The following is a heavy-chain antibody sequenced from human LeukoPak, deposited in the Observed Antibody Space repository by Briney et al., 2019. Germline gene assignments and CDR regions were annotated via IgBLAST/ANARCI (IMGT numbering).Heavy chain of an antibody. V-gene: IGHV3-30*18. CDR1: GFTFSSYG. CDR2: ISYDGSNK. D-gene: IGHD1-1*01. CDR3: AKAPSPLYNWNDGNWFDP. J-gene: IGHJ5*02. Sequence: GGSLRLSCAASGFTFSSYGMHWVRQAPGKGLEWVAVISYDGSNKYYADSVKGRFTISRDNSKNTLYLQMNSLRAEDTAVYYCAKAPSPLYNWNDGNWFDPWGLGTLVTVSS.